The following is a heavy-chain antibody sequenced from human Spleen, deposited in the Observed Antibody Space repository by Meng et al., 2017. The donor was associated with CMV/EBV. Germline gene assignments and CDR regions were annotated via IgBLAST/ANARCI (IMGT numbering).Heavy chain of an antibody. CDR1: FHNYA. D-gene: IGHD3-16*01. J-gene: IGHJ4*02. V-gene: IGHV1-69*05. CDR3: ARGPKIPLGGVNLWPLEH. Sequence: FHNYAVSWIRQAPGQGLEWMGGFIPVFGAPDYAQKFQDRLTIVTDESTTSASMELSGLRFEDTAVYFCARGPKIPLGGVNLWPLEHWGQGSLVTVSS. CDR2: FIPVFGAP.